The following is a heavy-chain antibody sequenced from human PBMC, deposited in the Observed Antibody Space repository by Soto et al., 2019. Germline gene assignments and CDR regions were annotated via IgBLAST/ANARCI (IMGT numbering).Heavy chain of an antibody. CDR3: ARDQRAVAGTAGPSHY. J-gene: IGHJ4*02. CDR1: GFTFSSYA. D-gene: IGHD6-19*01. V-gene: IGHV3-30-3*01. Sequence: GGSLRLSCAASGFTFSSYAMRWVRQAPGKGLEWVAVISYDGSNKYYADSVKGRFTISRDNSKNTLYLQMNSLRAEDTAVYYCARDQRAVAGTAGPSHYWGQGTLVTVSS. CDR2: ISYDGSNK.